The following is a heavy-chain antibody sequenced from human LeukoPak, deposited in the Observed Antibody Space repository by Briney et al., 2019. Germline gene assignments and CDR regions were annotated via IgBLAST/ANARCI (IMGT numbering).Heavy chain of an antibody. D-gene: IGHD2-2*02. J-gene: IGHJ3*02. Sequence: GSLSLSCAASGFTFSTYDMHWVRQGSGKGLEWVATIVTAGDTHYPDSVKGRFTISRENAKNSLYLQMNSLRAGDTAVYYCARGSYCGTNCYTRAFDIWGQGTMVTVSS. CDR3: ARGSYCGTNCYTRAFDI. CDR2: IVTAGDT. CDR1: GFTFSTYD. V-gene: IGHV3-13*01.